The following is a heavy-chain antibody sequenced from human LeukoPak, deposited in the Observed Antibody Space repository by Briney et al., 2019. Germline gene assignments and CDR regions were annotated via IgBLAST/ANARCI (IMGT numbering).Heavy chain of an antibody. D-gene: IGHD2-15*01. CDR1: GFTFSSYW. V-gene: IGHV3-7*03. CDR3: AKDNTPFGSSVVKKLGGAFDI. Sequence: GGSPRLSCAASGFTFSSYWMSWVRQAPGKGLEWVANIKQDGSEKYYVDSVKGRFTISTDNSKNTLYLQMTSLRADDTAVYYCAKDNTPFGSSVVKKLGGAFDIWGQGTRVTVSS. J-gene: IGHJ3*02. CDR2: IKQDGSEK.